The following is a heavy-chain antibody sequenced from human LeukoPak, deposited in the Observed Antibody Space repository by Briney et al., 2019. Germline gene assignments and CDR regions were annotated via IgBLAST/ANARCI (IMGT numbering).Heavy chain of an antibody. V-gene: IGHV3-48*01. CDR3: ARVKGPGAFDI. Sequence: GGPLRLSCAASGFTFSSYSMNWVRQAPGKGLEWVSYISSSSSTIYYADSVKGRFTISRDNAKNSLYLQMNSLRAEDTAVYYCARVKGPGAFDIWGQGTMVTVSS. D-gene: IGHD7-27*01. CDR1: GFTFSSYS. J-gene: IGHJ3*02. CDR2: ISSSSSTI.